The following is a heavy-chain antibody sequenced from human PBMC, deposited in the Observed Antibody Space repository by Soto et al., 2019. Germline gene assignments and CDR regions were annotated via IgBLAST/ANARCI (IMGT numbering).Heavy chain of an antibody. CDR3: AKDQEQWLVRGDDAFDI. J-gene: IGHJ3*02. D-gene: IGHD6-19*01. CDR2: ISGSGGST. V-gene: IGHV3-23*01. CDR1: GFTFSSYA. Sequence: EVQLLESGGGLVQPGGSLRLSCAASGFTFSSYAMSWVRQAPGKGLEWVSAISGSGGSTYYADSVKGRFTISRDNSKNTLYLQMNSLSAEDTAVYYCAKDQEQWLVRGDDAFDIWGQGTMVTVSS.